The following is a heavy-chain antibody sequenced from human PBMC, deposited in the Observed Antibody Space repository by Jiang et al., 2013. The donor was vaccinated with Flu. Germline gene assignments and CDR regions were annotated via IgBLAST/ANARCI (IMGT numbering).Heavy chain of an antibody. J-gene: IGHJ4*02. D-gene: IGHD3-22*01. Sequence: SSYYWSWIRQPPGKGLEWIGYIYYSGSTNYNPSLKSRVTISVDTSKNQFSLKLSSVTAADTAVYYCARGRGGSSTMIVVVGYYFDYWGQGTLVTVSS. CDR1: SSYY. CDR2: IYYSGST. V-gene: IGHV4-59*01. CDR3: ARGRGGSSTMIVVVGYYFDY.